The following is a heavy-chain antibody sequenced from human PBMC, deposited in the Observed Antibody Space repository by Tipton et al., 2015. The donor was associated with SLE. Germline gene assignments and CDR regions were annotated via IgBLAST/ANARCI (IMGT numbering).Heavy chain of an antibody. CDR1: GGSFSGYA. J-gene: IGHJ3*02. V-gene: IGHV4-34*01. CDR2: ISHSRNA. Sequence: TLSLTCTISGGSFSGYAWSWIRQPPGKGPEWIGEISHSRNANYNASLQSRVTISLDTSNNQFSLRLSSVTAADTAVYYCGRSSAKYYHSFDIWGQGTMVTVSS. CDR3: GRSSAKYYHSFDI. D-gene: IGHD2/OR15-2a*01.